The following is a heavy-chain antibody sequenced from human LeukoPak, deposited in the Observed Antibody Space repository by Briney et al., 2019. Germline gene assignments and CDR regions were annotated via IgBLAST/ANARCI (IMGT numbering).Heavy chain of an antibody. CDR3: ARDRVGATNNWFDP. D-gene: IGHD1-26*01. Sequence: GGSLRLSCAASGFTFSSYSMNWVRQAPGKGLEWASSISSSSSYIYYADSVKGRFTISRDNAKNSLYLQMNSLRAEDTAVYYCARDRVGATNNWFDPWGQGTLVTVSS. CDR2: ISSSSSYI. J-gene: IGHJ5*02. CDR1: GFTFSSYS. V-gene: IGHV3-21*01.